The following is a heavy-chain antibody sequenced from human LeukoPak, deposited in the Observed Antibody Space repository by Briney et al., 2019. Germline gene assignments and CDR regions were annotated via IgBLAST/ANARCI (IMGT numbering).Heavy chain of an antibody. CDR2: ISYDGSNK. CDR1: GFTFSSYG. J-gene: IGHJ4*02. Sequence: PGGSLRLSCAASGFTFSSYGMHWVRQAPGKGLEWVTVISYDGSNKYYADSVKGRFTISRDNSKNTLYLQMNSLRAEDTAVYYCAKDLYSSGWSKASPDYWGQGTLVTVSS. CDR3: AKDLYSSGWSKASPDY. V-gene: IGHV3-30*18. D-gene: IGHD6-19*01.